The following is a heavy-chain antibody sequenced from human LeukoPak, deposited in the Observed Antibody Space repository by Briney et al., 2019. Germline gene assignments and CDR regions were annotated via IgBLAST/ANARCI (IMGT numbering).Heavy chain of an antibody. CDR3: AKDRSTQWLGRDAFDI. CDR1: GFTFSSYA. D-gene: IGHD6-19*01. CDR2: ISGSGGTT. J-gene: IGHJ3*02. Sequence: PGGPLRLSCAASGFTFSSYAMSWVRQAPGKGLEWVSAISGSGGTTYYADSVKGRFTISRDSSKNTLYLQMNSLRAEDTAVYFCAKDRSTQWLGRDAFDIWGQGTMDTVSS. V-gene: IGHV3-23*01.